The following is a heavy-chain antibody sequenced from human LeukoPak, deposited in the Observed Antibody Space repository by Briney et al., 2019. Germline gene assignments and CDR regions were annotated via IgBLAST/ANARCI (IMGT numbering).Heavy chain of an antibody. D-gene: IGHD3-22*01. CDR1: GFTFSSYR. Sequence: PGVSLRLSCAASGFTFSSYRMSWVHQAPGKGQEWVSSISASSNNIYYADSVKGRFTVSRDNATNSLYLQINSLRDEDTALYYCASATVVAPAGGSFDCWGQGTLVTVSA. CDR3: ASATVVAPAGGSFDC. V-gene: IGHV3-48*02. CDR2: ISASSNNI. J-gene: IGHJ4*02.